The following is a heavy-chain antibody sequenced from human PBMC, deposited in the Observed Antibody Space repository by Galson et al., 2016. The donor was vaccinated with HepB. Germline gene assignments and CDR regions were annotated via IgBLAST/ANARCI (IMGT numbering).Heavy chain of an antibody. CDR1: GYSFTNYW. V-gene: IGHV5-51*01. CDR3: ARRRGGHYFYIDV. D-gene: IGHD5-24*01. J-gene: IGHJ6*03. CDR2: IYAGDSDT. Sequence: QSGAEVKKPGESLKISCKGSGYSFTNYWIGWVRQMPGKGLEWMGIIYAGDSDTTYSPSFQGQVTISADKSISTAYLQWSSLKASDTAIYYCARRRGGHYFYIDVWGKGTTVTVSS.